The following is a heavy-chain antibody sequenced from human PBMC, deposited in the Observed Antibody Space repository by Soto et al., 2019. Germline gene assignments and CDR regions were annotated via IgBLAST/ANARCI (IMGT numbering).Heavy chain of an antibody. CDR2: ISYDGSNK. CDR3: AKVSFLFAVYGMDV. J-gene: IGHJ6*02. D-gene: IGHD2-21*01. V-gene: IGHV3-30*18. Sequence: QVQLVESGGGVVQPGRSLRLSCAASGFTFSSYGMHWVRQAPGKGLEWVAVISYDGSNKYYADSVKGRFTISRDNSKNTLYLQMNSLRAEDTAVYYCAKVSFLFAVYGMDVWGQGTTVTVSS. CDR1: GFTFSSYG.